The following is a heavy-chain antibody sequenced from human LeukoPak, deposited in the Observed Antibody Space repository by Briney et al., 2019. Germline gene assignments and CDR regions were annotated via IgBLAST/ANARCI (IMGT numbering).Heavy chain of an antibody. V-gene: IGHV1-8*03. Sequence: ASVKVSCKASGYTFTSYDINWVRQVTGQGLEWMGWMNPKSGNTGYAQKFQGRVTITRNTSISTAYMEVSSLRSEDTAVYYCAREDYYDSGSNDYWGQGTLVTVSS. CDR2: MNPKSGNT. J-gene: IGHJ4*02. CDR1: GYTFTSYD. D-gene: IGHD3-22*01. CDR3: AREDYYDSGSNDY.